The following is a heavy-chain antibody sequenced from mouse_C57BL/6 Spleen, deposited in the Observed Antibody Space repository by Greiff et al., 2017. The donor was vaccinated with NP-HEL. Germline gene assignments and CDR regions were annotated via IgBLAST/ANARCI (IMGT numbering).Heavy chain of an antibody. D-gene: IGHD2-1*01. CDR1: GFSFNTYA. J-gene: IGHJ2*01. V-gene: IGHV10-1*01. CDR2: IRSKSNNYAT. Sequence: EADGGLVQPKGSLKLSCAASGFSFNTYAMNWVRQAPGKGLEWVARIRSKSNNYATYYADSVKDRFTISRDDSESMLYLQMNNLKTEDTAMYYCVRQGGNYQYYFDYWGQGTTLTVSS. CDR3: VRQGGNYQYYFDY.